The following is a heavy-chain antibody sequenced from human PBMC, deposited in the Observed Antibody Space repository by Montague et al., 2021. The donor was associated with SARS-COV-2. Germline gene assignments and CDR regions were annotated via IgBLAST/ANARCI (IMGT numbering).Heavy chain of an antibody. CDR3: ASSYYYGSGTYVYNYYMDV. CDR2: ISYSGRT. Sequence: SETLSLTCTVSGGSVSSSPYYWGWIRQPPGRGLEWVGSISYSGRTYFSPSLKSRLTISVDSSENQFSLRLSSVTAADTAVYYCASSYYYGSGTYVYNYYMDVWGKGTTLTVSS. V-gene: IGHV4-39*01. J-gene: IGHJ6*03. CDR1: GGSVSSSPYY. D-gene: IGHD3-10*01.